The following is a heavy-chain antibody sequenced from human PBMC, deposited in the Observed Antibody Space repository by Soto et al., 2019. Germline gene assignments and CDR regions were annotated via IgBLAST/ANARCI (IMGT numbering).Heavy chain of an antibody. CDR2: IIPIFGTA. CDR1: GGTFSSYA. Sequence: QVQLVQSGAEVKKPASSVKVSCKASGGTFSSYAISWVRQAPGQGLEWMGGIIPIFGTANYAQKFQGRVTITADESTSTAYMELSSLRYEDTAVYYCARGGVSTSCYGCYYYYYGMDVWGQGTTVTVSS. D-gene: IGHD2-2*01. J-gene: IGHJ6*02. CDR3: ARGGVSTSCYGCYYYYYGMDV. V-gene: IGHV1-69*12.